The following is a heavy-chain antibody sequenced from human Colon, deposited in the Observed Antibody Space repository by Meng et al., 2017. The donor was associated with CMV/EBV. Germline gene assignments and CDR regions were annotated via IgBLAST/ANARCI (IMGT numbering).Heavy chain of an antibody. CDR1: GFNFSTYA. D-gene: IGHD3-22*01. V-gene: IGHV3-23*01. CDR2: ISGRGDDT. J-gene: IGHJ4*02. Sequence: GFNFSTYAMAWVRQAPGKGVGWVSAISGRGDDTYYANSVKGRFTISRDNSKNSLHLQMNSLRAEDTAVYYCVKRTSYYDNSGYRIDYWGPGTLVTVSS. CDR3: VKRTSYYDNSGYRIDY.